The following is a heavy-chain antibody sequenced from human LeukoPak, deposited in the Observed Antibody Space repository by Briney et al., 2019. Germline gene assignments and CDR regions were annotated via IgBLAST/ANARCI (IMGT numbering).Heavy chain of an antibody. CDR1: GYTFTSYG. CDR2: ISAYNGNT. CDR3: ARSYDFWSGYGGNWFDP. Sequence: GASVKVSCKASGYTFTSYGIRWVRQAPGQGLEWMGWISAYNGNTNYAQKLQGRVTMTTDTSTSTAYMELRSLRSDDTAVYYCARSYDFWSGYGGNWFDPWGQGTLVTVSS. D-gene: IGHD3-3*01. J-gene: IGHJ5*02. V-gene: IGHV1-18*01.